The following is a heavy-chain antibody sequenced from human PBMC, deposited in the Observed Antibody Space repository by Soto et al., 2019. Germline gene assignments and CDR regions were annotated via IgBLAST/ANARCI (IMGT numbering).Heavy chain of an antibody. D-gene: IGHD6-13*01. V-gene: IGHV3-33*01. CDR2: IWYDGSNK. Sequence: PGGSLRLSCAASGFTFSSYGMHWVRQAPGKGLEWVAVIWYDGSNKYYADSVKGRFTISRDNSKNTLYLQMNSLRAEDTAVYYCARDSSLVYSSSDQYYYYYYGMDVWGQGTTVT. CDR1: GFTFSSYG. CDR3: ARDSSLVYSSSDQYYYYYYGMDV. J-gene: IGHJ6*02.